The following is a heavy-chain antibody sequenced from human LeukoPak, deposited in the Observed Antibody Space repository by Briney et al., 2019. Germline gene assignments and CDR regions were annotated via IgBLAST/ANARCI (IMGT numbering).Heavy chain of an antibody. V-gene: IGHV3-7*01. CDR1: GFTFSSYW. CDR2: IKQDGSEK. D-gene: IGHD4-11*01. J-gene: IGHJ4*02. Sequence: GGSLRLSCAASGFTFSSYWMSWVRQAPGKGLEWVANIKQDGSEKYYVDSVKGRFTISRDNAKNSLYLQMNSLRAEDTAVYYCAREGAVTTISDFDYWGQGTLVTVSS. CDR3: AREGAVTTISDFDY.